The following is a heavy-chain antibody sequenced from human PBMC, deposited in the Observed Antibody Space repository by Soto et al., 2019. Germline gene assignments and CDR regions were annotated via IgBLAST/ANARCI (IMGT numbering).Heavy chain of an antibody. V-gene: IGHV4-39*01. Sequence: QLQLQESGPGLVKPSETLSLTCTVSGVSITNTSYYWGWIRQPPGKGLEWIGTIYVSGGTFYNPPLKSRLTISVDTSTNQFSLRLSSVTAADTAVYYCARHGSYWGQGTLVAVSS. CDR2: IYVSGGT. CDR1: GVSITNTSYY. J-gene: IGHJ4*02. CDR3: ARHGSY.